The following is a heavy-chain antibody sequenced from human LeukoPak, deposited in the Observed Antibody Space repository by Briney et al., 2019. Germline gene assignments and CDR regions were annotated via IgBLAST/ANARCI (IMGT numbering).Heavy chain of an antibody. V-gene: IGHV1-69*05. CDR1: GVTFSSYA. CDR3: ATNPMTGYHLGDHFYFYMAV. Sequence: GSSVKVSCKASGVTFSSYAISWVRQAPGQGLEWIGGLRPVFGRINSAQKFQDRVTLTKDDSTTTAYMELRSLRSEDTAVYYCATNPMTGYHLGDHFYFYMAVWGKGTTVTVS. J-gene: IGHJ6*03. CDR2: LRPVFGRI. D-gene: IGHD1-20*01.